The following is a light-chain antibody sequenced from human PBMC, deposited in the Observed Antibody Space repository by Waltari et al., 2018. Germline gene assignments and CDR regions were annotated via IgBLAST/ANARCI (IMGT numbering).Light chain of an antibody. CDR3: QQYNTYPWT. CDR1: ESVSTW. CDR2: KAS. J-gene: IGKJ1*01. Sequence: DVQMTQSPSTLSASVGDSVTITCRASESVSTWLAWYQQKPGKAPKVLIYKASSLESGVPSRCSGSGSGTEFTLTISSLQPDDFATYYCQQYNTYPWTFGQGTKVEIK. V-gene: IGKV1-5*03.